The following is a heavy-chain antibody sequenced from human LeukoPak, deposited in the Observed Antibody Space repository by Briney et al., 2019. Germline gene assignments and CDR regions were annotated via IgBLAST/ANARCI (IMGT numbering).Heavy chain of an antibody. Sequence: GGSLRLSCAASGFTFSSYWMHWVRQAPGKGLEWVSGISWNSGSIGYADSVKGRFTISRDNAKNSLYLQMNSLRAEDTALYYCAKVHSSGSLDYWGQGTLVTVSS. V-gene: IGHV3-9*01. J-gene: IGHJ4*02. D-gene: IGHD6-19*01. CDR1: GFTFSSYW. CDR2: ISWNSGSI. CDR3: AKVHSSGSLDY.